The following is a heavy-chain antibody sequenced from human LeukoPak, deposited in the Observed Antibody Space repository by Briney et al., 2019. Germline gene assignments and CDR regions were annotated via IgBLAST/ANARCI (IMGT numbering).Heavy chain of an antibody. J-gene: IGHJ6*03. D-gene: IGHD1-26*01. CDR3: AKDEGELLAYYYYMDV. CDR1: GFTFSSYG. V-gene: IGHV3-30*02. Sequence: TGGSLRLSCAASGFTFSSYGMHWVRLAPGKGLEWVAFIRYDGSNKYYADSVKGRFTISRDNSKNTLYLQMNSLRAEDTAVYYCAKDEGELLAYYYYMDVWGKGATVTISS. CDR2: IRYDGSNK.